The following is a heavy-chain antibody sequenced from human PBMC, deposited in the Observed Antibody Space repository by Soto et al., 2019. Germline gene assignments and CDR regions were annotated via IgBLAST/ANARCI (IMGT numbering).Heavy chain of an antibody. V-gene: IGHV4-4*07. D-gene: IGHD3-9*01. CDR3: AREDYYDTGYYVV. CDR2: IYTSGTT. J-gene: IGHJ4*02. CDR1: GRSMSGYY. Sequence: SETLSLTCTVSGRSMSGYYRSWIRQPAGERLEWIGRIYTSGTTDFNPSLKGRVTMSVDTSKNQFSLKLTSVTAADTALYYCAREDYYDTGYYVVWGQGTQVTVSS.